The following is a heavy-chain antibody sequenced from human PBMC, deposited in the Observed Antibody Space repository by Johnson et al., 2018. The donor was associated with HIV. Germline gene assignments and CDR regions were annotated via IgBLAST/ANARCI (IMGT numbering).Heavy chain of an antibody. Sequence: QVQLVESGGGVVQPGRSLRLSCAASGFTFSSYAMHWVRQAPGKGLEWVAVISYDGSNKYYADSVKGRFTISRDNSKTTLYLQMNSLTPEDTAVYYCARGCGSYYDGAFDIWGQGTMVTVSS. CDR3: ARGCGSYYDGAFDI. V-gene: IGHV3-30-3*01. CDR2: ISYDGSNK. D-gene: IGHD1-26*01. CDR1: GFTFSSYA. J-gene: IGHJ3*02.